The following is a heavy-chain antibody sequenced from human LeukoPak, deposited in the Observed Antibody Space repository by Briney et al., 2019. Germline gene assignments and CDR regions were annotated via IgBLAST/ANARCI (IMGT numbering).Heavy chain of an antibody. D-gene: IGHD6-13*01. Sequence: ETLSLTCTVSGGSISSYYWSWIRQPPGKGLEWVANIKQDGSEKYYVDSVKGRFTISRDNAKNSLYLQMNSLRAEDTAVYYCARDPLYSSSWYLYFQHWGQGTLVTVSS. CDR3: ARDPLYSSSWYLYFQH. V-gene: IGHV3-7*01. CDR1: GGSISSYY. CDR2: IKQDGSEK. J-gene: IGHJ1*01.